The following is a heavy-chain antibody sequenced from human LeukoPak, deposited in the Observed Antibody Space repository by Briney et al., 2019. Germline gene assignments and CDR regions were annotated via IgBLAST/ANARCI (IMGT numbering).Heavy chain of an antibody. Sequence: GRSLRLSCAASGFTFSSYGIHWVRQAPGKGLEWVAHISNVGSNKDYADSVKGRFTLSRDNSENTLYLQMNSLRAEDTAVYDCAKDQYVGSAAVDGDYWGQGTLVIVSS. CDR2: ISNVGSNK. CDR1: GFTFSSYG. V-gene: IGHV3-30*18. D-gene: IGHD6-19*01. J-gene: IGHJ4*02. CDR3: AKDQYVGSAAVDGDY.